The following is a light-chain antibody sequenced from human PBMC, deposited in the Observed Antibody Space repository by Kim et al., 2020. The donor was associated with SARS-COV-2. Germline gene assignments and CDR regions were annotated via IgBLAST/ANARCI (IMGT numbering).Light chain of an antibody. J-gene: IGKJ1*01. CDR1: QSVSSNY. Sequence: LFFSPGERATLFCRASQSVSSNYLAWYQQKPGQAPRLLIYEASSRATGIPDRFSGSGSGTDFTLTISSLEPEDSAVYYCQQSGATFGQGTKVDIK. V-gene: IGKV3-20*01. CDR2: EAS. CDR3: QQSGAT.